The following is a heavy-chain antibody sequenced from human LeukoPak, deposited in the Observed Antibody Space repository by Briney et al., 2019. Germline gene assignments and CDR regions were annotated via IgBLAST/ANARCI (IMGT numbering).Heavy chain of an antibody. CDR1: GSSITAFY. D-gene: IGHD3-3*01. CDR2: FQYSGNS. J-gene: IGHJ6*03. V-gene: IGHV4-59*01. Sequence: PSETLSLTCNVSGSSITAFYWSWIRQSPGKGLEWIGSFQYSGNSNYNPSLKSRVAMSVDTSKRQLSLRLTSVTAADTAVYCAQVGDFWSGPPHYYMDVWGKGTTVTVSS. CDR3: QVGDFWSGPPHYYMDV.